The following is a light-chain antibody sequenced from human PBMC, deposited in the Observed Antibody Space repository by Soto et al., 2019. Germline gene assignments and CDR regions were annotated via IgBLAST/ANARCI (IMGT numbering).Light chain of an antibody. J-gene: IGLJ1*01. Sequence: QSALTQPRSVSGSPGQSVAISCTGTTSDVGGYDYVSWYQQHPGKAPKLIIFDATKRPSGVPDRFSGSKSGNTASLTISGLQAEDEADYFCCSYAGDFYVFGSGTKLTVL. CDR1: TSDVGGYDY. CDR3: CSYAGDFYV. CDR2: DAT. V-gene: IGLV2-11*01.